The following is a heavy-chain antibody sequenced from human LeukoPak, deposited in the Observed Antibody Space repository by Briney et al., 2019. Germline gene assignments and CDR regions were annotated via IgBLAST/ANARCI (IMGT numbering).Heavy chain of an antibody. J-gene: IGHJ4*02. CDR2: ITSAGGT. Sequence: GGSLRLSCAASGFIFSNYAMSWIRQSPGKGLEWVSSITSAGGTYYADSVKGRFTISRDNSKNTLYLQMNSLRAEDTAVYYCAKGSRDIVVVPAAIHFDYWGQGTLVTVSS. CDR3: AKGSRDIVVVPAAIHFDY. CDR1: GFIFSNYA. D-gene: IGHD2-2*02. V-gene: IGHV3-23*01.